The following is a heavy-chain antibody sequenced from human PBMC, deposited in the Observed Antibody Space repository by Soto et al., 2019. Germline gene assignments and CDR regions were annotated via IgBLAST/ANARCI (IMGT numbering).Heavy chain of an antibody. CDR1: GDSITNSNYY. Sequence: SETLSLTCTVSGDSITNSNYYWGWFRQPPGKGLEWIASIYYIGSTYYNPSLKSRVTISVDTPNNQFSLNLNSVTASDTAVYYCAGRNSLASVSLNFRELSNSKWIDPWGPGPLVTVSS. CDR2: IYYIGST. CDR3: AGRNSLASVSLNFRELSNSKWIDP. V-gene: IGHV4-39*01. J-gene: IGHJ5*02. D-gene: IGHD3-16*02.